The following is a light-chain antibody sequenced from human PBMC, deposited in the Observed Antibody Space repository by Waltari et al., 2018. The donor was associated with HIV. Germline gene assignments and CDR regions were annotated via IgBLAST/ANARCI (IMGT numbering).Light chain of an antibody. CDR3: SSYAGSNNWVV. CDR1: SSDVCGYKY. CDR2: DVS. V-gene: IGLV2-8*01. J-gene: IGLJ2*01. Sequence: QSALTQPPSASGSPGQSVTISCTGTSSDVCGYKYVSWYQQPPGKAPKLMIYDVSKRPSGVPDRFSGSKSGNTASLTVSGLQAEDEADYYCSSYAGSNNWVVFGGGTKLTVL.